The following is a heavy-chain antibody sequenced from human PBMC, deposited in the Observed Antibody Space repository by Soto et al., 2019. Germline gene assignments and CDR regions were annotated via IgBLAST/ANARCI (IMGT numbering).Heavy chain of an antibody. V-gene: IGHV4-4*07. J-gene: IGHJ5*02. Sequence: SETLSLTCSVSAVSMRNSYWTWIRQSAGKGLEWIGRISTSGNTNYNPSLSSRRPMSVDTSKNQVSLNLTSVTAADTAAYYCARGGGVPALGDPWGQGTLVTVSS. CDR1: AVSMRNSY. D-gene: IGHD3-16*01. CDR2: ISTSGNT. CDR3: ARGGGVPALGDP.